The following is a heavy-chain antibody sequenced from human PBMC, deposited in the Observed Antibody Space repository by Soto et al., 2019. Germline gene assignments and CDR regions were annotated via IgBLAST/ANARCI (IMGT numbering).Heavy chain of an antibody. V-gene: IGHV4-39*01. J-gene: IGHJ4*02. CDR3: AXLDAGYIAARPPRYFDY. CDR1: GGSISSSSYY. CDR2: IYYSGST. Sequence: SGTLSLTCTVSGGSISSSSYYWGWIRQPPGKGLEWIGSIYYSGSTYYNPSLKSRVTISVDTSKNQFSLKLSSVTAADTAVYYCAXLDAGYIAARPPRYFDYWGQGTLVTVSS. D-gene: IGHD6-6*01.